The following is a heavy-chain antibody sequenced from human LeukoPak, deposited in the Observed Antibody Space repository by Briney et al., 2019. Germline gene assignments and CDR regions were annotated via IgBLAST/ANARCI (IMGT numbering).Heavy chain of an antibody. Sequence: GESLRLSCAASGFTFSSYAMSWVRQAPGKGLEWVSAISGSGGSTYYADSVKGRFTISRDSPKNTLYLQMNSLRAEDTAVYYCAKAIVGATISYFDYWGQGTLVTVSS. CDR3: AKAIVGATISYFDY. J-gene: IGHJ4*02. D-gene: IGHD1-26*01. CDR2: ISGSGGST. CDR1: GFTFSSYA. V-gene: IGHV3-23*01.